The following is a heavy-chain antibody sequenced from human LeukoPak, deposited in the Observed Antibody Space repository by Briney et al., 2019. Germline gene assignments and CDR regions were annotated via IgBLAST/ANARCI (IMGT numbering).Heavy chain of an antibody. V-gene: IGHV1-69*13. CDR3: ARVLAAAAPGLDY. CDR2: IIPIFGTA. J-gene: IGHJ4*02. D-gene: IGHD6-13*01. Sequence: SVKVSCKASGGTFSSYAISWVRQAPGQGLEWMGGIIPIFGTANYAQKFQGRVTITADESTSTAYMELSSLRSEDTAVYYCARVLAAAAPGLDYWGQGTLVTVSS. CDR1: GGTFSSYA.